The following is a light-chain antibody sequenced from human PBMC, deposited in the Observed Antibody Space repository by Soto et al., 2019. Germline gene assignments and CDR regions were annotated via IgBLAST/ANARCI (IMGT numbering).Light chain of an antibody. CDR3: QQRSNWLWT. J-gene: IGKJ1*01. V-gene: IGKV3-11*01. Sequence: IVLTQSPVTLTLSPGERSTLSFRARQSVSSYLAWYQQKPGQAPRLLIYDASNRATGIPARFSGSGSGTDFTLTISSLEPEDFAVYYCQQRSNWLWTFGQGTKVDIK. CDR2: DAS. CDR1: QSVSSY.